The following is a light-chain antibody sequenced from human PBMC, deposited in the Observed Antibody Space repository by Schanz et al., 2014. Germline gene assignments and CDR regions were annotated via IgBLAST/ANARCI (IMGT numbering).Light chain of an antibody. J-gene: IGLJ2*01. CDR2: DVT. CDR3: SSYRRNSTTTHVV. Sequence: QSALTQPASVSGSPGQSITLSCTGTSSDIGGYNFVSWYRQHPGKAPKLMIYDVTSRPSGVSNRFSGSKSGNTASLTISGLQAEDEADYYCSSYRRNSTTTHVVFGGGTKVTV. CDR1: SSDIGGYNF. V-gene: IGLV2-14*03.